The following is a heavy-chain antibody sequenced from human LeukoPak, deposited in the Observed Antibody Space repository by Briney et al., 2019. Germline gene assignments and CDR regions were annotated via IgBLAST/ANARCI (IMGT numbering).Heavy chain of an antibody. D-gene: IGHD7-27*01. V-gene: IGHV3-30*02. Sequence: GGSLRLSCAASGFTFSSYGMHWVRQAPGKGLEWVAFIRYDGSKKYYADSVKGRFTISRDNSKNTLYLQMNSLRAEDTAVYYCAKIRDRQPWGAFDIWGQGTMVTVSS. J-gene: IGHJ3*02. CDR1: GFTFSSYG. CDR2: IRYDGSKK. CDR3: AKIRDRQPWGAFDI.